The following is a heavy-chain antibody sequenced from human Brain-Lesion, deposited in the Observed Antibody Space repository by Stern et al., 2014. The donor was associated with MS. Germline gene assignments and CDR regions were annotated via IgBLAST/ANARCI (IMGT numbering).Heavy chain of an antibody. Sequence: QVQLQESGPGLVKPSETLSLTCKVSGGSIISSDYFWGWIRQPPGKGLEWIGNIYFSGNTHYNPSLKSRVTISGDTPKNQVSLKLSSVTAADTAMYYCARLPGGRWRQLFYFDYWGQGTLVTVSS. D-gene: IGHD5-24*01. V-gene: IGHV4-39*01. J-gene: IGHJ4*02. CDR3: ARLPGGRWRQLFYFDY. CDR1: GGSIISSDYF. CDR2: IYFSGNT.